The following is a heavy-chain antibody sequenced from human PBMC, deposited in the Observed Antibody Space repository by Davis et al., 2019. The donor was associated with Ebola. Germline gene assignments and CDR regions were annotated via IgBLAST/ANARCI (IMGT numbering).Heavy chain of an antibody. CDR2: ISSSGSTI. D-gene: IGHD4-17*01. Sequence: PGGSLRLSCAASGFTFSSYEMNWVRQAPGKGLEWVSYISSSGSTIYYADSVKGRFTISRDNAKNSLYLQMNSLRAEDTAVYYCARDETLRGQGWFDPWGQGTLVTVSS. CDR1: GFTFSSYE. CDR3: ARDETLRGQGWFDP. J-gene: IGHJ5*02. V-gene: IGHV3-48*03.